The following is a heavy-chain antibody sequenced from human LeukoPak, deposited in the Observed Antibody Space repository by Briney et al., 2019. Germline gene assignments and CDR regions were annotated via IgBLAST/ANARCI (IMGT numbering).Heavy chain of an antibody. CDR1: GGSFSGYY. V-gene: IGHV4-34*01. J-gene: IGHJ6*02. D-gene: IGHD3-10*01. Sequence: SETLSLTCAVYGGSFSGYYWSWIRQPPGKGLEWIGEINHSGSTNYNPSLKSRVTISVDTSKNQLSLKLSSVTAADTAVYYCARESLVRARTYGMDVWGQGTTVTVSS. CDR3: ARESLVRARTYGMDV. CDR2: INHSGST.